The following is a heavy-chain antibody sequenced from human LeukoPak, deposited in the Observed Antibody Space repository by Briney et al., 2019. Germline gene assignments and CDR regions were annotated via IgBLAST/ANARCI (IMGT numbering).Heavy chain of an antibody. Sequence: SSETLSLTCTVSGGSISSYYWSWIRQPAGKGLEWIGRIYNSGSTTYNPSLKSRVTMSVDTSKNQFSLKLSSVTAADTAVYYCAREGSVDGYSYGYIARHFDYWGQGTLDTVSS. CDR3: AREGSVDGYSYGYIARHFDY. D-gene: IGHD5-18*01. J-gene: IGHJ4*02. CDR2: IYNSGST. V-gene: IGHV4-4*07. CDR1: GGSISSYY.